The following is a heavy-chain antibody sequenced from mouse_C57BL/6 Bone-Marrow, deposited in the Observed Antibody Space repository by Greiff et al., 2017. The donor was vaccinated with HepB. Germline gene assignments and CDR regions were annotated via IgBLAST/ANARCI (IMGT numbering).Heavy chain of an antibody. CDR2: ISSGRSTI. V-gene: IGHV5-17*01. D-gene: IGHD1-1*01. J-gene: IGHJ1*03. Sequence: EVMLVESGGGLVKPGGSLKLSCAASGFTFSDYGMHWVRQAPEKGLEWVAYISSGRSTIYYADTVKGRFTISRDNAKNTLFLQMTSLRSEDTAMYYCARQTTVVALRYFDVWGTGTTVTVSS. CDR3: ARQTTVVALRYFDV. CDR1: GFTFSDYG.